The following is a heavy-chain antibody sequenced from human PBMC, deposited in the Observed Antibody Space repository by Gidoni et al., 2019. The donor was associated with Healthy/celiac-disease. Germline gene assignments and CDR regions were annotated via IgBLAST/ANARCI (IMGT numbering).Heavy chain of an antibody. CDR1: GGSCSGYY. Sequence: QVQLQQRGAGLLKPSETLSLTCAVYGGSCSGYYWSWIRQPPGKGLEWIGEINHSGSTNYNPSLKNRVTISVDTSKNQFSLKVSSVTASDTAVYYCASATYYDFWSGYYNWGQGTLVTVSS. CDR3: ASATYYDFWSGYYN. CDR2: INHSGST. V-gene: IGHV4-34*01. D-gene: IGHD3-3*01. J-gene: IGHJ4*02.